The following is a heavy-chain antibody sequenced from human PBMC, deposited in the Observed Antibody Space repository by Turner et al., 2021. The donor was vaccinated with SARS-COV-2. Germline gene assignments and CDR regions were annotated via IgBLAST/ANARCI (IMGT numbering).Heavy chain of an antibody. CDR3: ARGGEFQLLHYYGMDV. V-gene: IGHV3-53*02. CDR2: ISSGGNT. CDR1: GFTVSSNY. D-gene: IGHD2-2*01. J-gene: IGHJ6*02. Sequence: EVQLVDTGGGLIQPGGSLRLSCAASGFTVSSNYMSWVRQAPGKGLEWVSVISSGGNTYYADSVKGRFTISRDNSKNTLYLQMNSLRAEDTAVYYCARGGEFQLLHYYGMDVWGQGTTVTVSS.